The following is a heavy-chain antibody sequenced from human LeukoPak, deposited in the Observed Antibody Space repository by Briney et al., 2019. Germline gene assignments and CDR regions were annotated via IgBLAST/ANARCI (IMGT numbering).Heavy chain of an antibody. CDR3: ARQLSYGSFDY. J-gene: IGHJ4*02. CDR1: GGSISSSSHY. D-gene: IGHD3-16*01. V-gene: IGHV4-39*01. CDR2: IFYSGST. Sequence: NPSETLSLTCTVSGGSISSSSHYWGWVRQPPGKGLEWIGSIFYSGSTYHNPSLRSRVTISVDTFKNQFSLKLNSVTAADTAVYYCARQLSYGSFDYWGQGTLVTVSS.